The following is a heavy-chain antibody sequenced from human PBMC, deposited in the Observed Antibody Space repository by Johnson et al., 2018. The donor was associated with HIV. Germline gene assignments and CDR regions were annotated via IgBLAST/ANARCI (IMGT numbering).Heavy chain of an antibody. CDR1: GFTFSSYA. CDR2: ISYDGSNK. D-gene: IGHD1-26*01. Sequence: QMLLVESGGGVVQPGRFLRLSCAASGFTFSSYAMYWVRQAPVTGLEWVAVISYDGSNKYYADSAKGRFTISRANSKNTLYLQMNSLRAEDTAVYYCAKGFGASSGAFDIWGQGTMVTVSS. V-gene: IGHV3-30*18. J-gene: IGHJ3*02. CDR3: AKGFGASSGAFDI.